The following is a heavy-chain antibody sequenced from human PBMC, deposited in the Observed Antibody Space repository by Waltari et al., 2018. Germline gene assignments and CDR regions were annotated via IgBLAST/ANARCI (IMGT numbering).Heavy chain of an antibody. CDR1: GDSISTYY. CDR3: ARAKENWGRNAFDI. Sequence: QVQLQESGPGLVKPSETLSLTCTVSGDSISTYYWSWIRQPAGKGLEWIGRFYNSGTTYYNPSLKSRVTMSVDTSNNQFSRKLDSVTAADTAVYYCARAKENWGRNAFDIWGQGTVLTVSS. CDR2: FYNSGTT. J-gene: IGHJ3*02. V-gene: IGHV4-4*07. D-gene: IGHD7-27*01.